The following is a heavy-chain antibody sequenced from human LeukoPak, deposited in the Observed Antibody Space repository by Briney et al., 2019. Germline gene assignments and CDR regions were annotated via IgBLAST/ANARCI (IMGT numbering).Heavy chain of an antibody. V-gene: IGHV4-59*02. Sequence: PSETLSLTCTTSGGSVSDYYWSWIRQSPGKGLEWIGYIYHAGSTSYSPSLKSRVTISADTSQNQFSLKLSSVTAADTAVYYCASRKLGNDYWGQGTLVTVSS. D-gene: IGHD7-27*01. J-gene: IGHJ4*02. CDR3: ASRKLGNDY. CDR2: IYHAGST. CDR1: GGSVSDYY.